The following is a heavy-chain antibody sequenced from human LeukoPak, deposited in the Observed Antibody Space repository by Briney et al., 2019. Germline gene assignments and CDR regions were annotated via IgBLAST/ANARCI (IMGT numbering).Heavy chain of an antibody. CDR2: ISGSGGST. D-gene: IGHD3-22*01. CDR1: GFTFSSYA. J-gene: IGHJ3*02. CDR3: ARVFHDSSGYYSGAFDI. V-gene: IGHV3-23*01. Sequence: GGSLRLSCAASGFTFSSYAMSWVRQAPGKGLEWVSAISGSGGSTYYADSVKGRFTISRDNSKNTLYLQMNSLRAEDTAVYYCARVFHDSSGYYSGAFDIWGQGTMVTVSS.